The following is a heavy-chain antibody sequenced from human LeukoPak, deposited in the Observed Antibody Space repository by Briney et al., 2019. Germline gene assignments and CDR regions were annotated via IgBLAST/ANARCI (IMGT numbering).Heavy chain of an antibody. CDR3: AKEAPNRLGYDSSWYYFDF. Sequence: ASVKVSCKVSGYTLSELSIHWVRQAPGKGPEWMGGLDPEDADMFYPQKFQGRVTMTQDTSTDTAYMELKSLTSDDTAIYFCAKEAPNRLGYDSSWYYFDFWGQGTLVTVSS. J-gene: IGHJ4*02. V-gene: IGHV1-24*01. CDR2: LDPEDADM. CDR1: GYTLSELS. D-gene: IGHD6-13*01.